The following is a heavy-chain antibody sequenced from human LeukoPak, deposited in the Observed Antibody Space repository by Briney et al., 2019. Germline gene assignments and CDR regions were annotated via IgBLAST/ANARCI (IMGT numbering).Heavy chain of an antibody. CDR2: INPSGGST. Sequence: GASVKVSCKASGYTFTSYYMHWVRQAPGQGLEWMGIINPSGGSTSYAQKFQGSVTMTRDTSISTAYMELSRLRSDDTAVYYCGRDYKDFDYWGQGTLVTVSS. J-gene: IGHJ4*02. CDR3: GRDYKDFDY. CDR1: GYTFTSYY. V-gene: IGHV1-46*01. D-gene: IGHD3-10*01.